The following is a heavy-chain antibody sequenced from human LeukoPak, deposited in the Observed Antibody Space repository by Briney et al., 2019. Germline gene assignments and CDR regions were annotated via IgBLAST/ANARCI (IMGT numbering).Heavy chain of an antibody. J-gene: IGHJ4*02. Sequence: SETLSLTCTVSGGSISSSRYYWGWIRQPSGKGLEWIGSIYYSGSTYYNPSLKSRVTIFVDTCKNQVSLKLSSVTAADTAVYYCATHDGADYWGQGTLVTVSS. CDR1: GGSISSSRYY. CDR3: ATHDGADY. D-gene: IGHD1-1*01. CDR2: IYYSGST. V-gene: IGHV4-39*01.